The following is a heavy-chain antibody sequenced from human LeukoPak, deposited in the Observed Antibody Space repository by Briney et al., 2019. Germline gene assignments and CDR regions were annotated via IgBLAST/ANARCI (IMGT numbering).Heavy chain of an antibody. CDR2: IGGSGDTT. CDR1: GFTVNSYA. CDR3: AKHPADFWTGYNLYFDY. Sequence: GGSLRLSCAVSGFTVNSYAMSWVRQAPGKGLEWVSSIGGSGDTTLYADSVKGRFTISRDISKNTLNLQMNSLRAEDTALYYCAKHPADFWTGYNLYFDYWGQGTLVTVSS. V-gene: IGHV3-23*01. D-gene: IGHD3/OR15-3a*01. J-gene: IGHJ4*02.